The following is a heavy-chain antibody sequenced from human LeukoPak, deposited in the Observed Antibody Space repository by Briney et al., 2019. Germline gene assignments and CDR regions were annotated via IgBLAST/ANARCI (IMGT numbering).Heavy chain of an antibody. CDR1: GGSFSGYY. J-gene: IGHJ4*02. D-gene: IGHD4-11*01. CDR2: INHSGST. V-gene: IGHV4-34*01. CDR3: ARDPEGPYSNYVGTDY. Sequence: SETLSLTCAVYGGSFSGYYWSWIRQPPGKGLEWIGEINHSGSTNYNPSLKSRVTISVDTSKNQFSLKLSSVTAEDTAVYYCARDPEGPYSNYVGTDYWGQGTLVTVSS.